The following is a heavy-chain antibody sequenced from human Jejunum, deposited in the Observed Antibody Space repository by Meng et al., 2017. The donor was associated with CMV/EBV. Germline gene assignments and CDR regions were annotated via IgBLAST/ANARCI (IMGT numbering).Heavy chain of an antibody. V-gene: IGHV4-59*01. J-gene: IGHJ4*02. CDR3: VRGVSPTEWPLEK. D-gene: IGHD3-3*01. Sequence: VSGGSISSYYWSWVRQSPGKGLEWLGYIQYSESTKYNPSLESRVTMSLDRSWNQFSLRLSPVTAADTAVYFCVRGVSPTEWPLEKWGQGTLVTVSS. CDR1: GGSISSYY. CDR2: IQYSEST.